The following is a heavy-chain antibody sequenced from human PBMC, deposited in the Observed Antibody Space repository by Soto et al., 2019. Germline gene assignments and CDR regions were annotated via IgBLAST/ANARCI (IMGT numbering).Heavy chain of an antibody. CDR3: ARGDYTIYALDY. Sequence: QVQLQQWGAGLLKPSETLSLTCAVYGGSFSGYYWSWIRQPPGKGLEWIGEINHSGSTNYNPSLKSRVTISVDTSKNQFSLKLSSVTAADTAVYYCARGDYTIYALDYWGQGTLVTVSS. D-gene: IGHD3-3*01. CDR2: INHSGST. CDR1: GGSFSGYY. V-gene: IGHV4-34*01. J-gene: IGHJ4*02.